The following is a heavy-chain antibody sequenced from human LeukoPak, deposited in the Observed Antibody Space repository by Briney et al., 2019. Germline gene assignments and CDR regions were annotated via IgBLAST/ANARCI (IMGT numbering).Heavy chain of an antibody. Sequence: GGSLRLSCTASGFSFSGHWMHWARQLPGKGLVWVSRISPTGSTTSYADSVKGRFTVSRDNAKNTLYLQVNNLRAEDTAVYYCARRPNSNWSGLDFWGQGTLLTVSS. J-gene: IGHJ4*02. CDR3: ARRPNSNWSGLDF. CDR2: ISPTGSTT. D-gene: IGHD6-6*01. V-gene: IGHV3-74*01. CDR1: GFSFSGHW.